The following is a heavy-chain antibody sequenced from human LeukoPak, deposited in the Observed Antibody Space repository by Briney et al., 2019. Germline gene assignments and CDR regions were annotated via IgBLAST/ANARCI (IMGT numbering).Heavy chain of an antibody. CDR2: ISDNGGRT. V-gene: IGHV3-23*01. J-gene: IGHJ4*02. D-gene: IGHD3-10*01. Sequence: PGGSLRLSCAASGFTFSTYTMAWVRQAPGGGLEWVSGISDNGGRTYYADSVKGRFAISRDNSKNTLYLQMNNLRAEDTALYYCAKGYGSGSYYAFDCWGQGTLVTVSS. CDR3: AKGYGSGSYYAFDC. CDR1: GFTFSTYT.